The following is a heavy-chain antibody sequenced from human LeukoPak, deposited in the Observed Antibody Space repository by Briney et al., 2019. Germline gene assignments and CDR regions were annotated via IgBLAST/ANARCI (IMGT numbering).Heavy chain of an antibody. CDR1: GGSISSSSYY. V-gene: IGHV4-39*01. CDR2: IYYSGST. Sequence: IPSETLSLTCTVSGGSISSSSYYWGWIRQPPGKGLEWIGSIYYSGSTYYNPSLKSRVTISVDTSKNQFSLKLSSVTAADTAVYYCLYDLGHHDAFDIWGQGTMVTVSS. J-gene: IGHJ3*02. CDR3: LYDLGHHDAFDI. D-gene: IGHD5/OR15-5a*01.